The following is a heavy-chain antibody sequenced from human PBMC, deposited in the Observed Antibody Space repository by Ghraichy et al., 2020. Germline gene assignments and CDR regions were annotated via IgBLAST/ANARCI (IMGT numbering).Heavy chain of an antibody. CDR3: SRDRGYCPGSSCYSVNDY. D-gene: IGHD2-15*01. Sequence: GGSLRLSCTASGFSFNSYYMNWVRQAPGKGLEWVANINNDGSETNYADSVKGRFTISRDTARKSMYLQMNSLRAEETAVYFCSRDRGYCPGSSCYSVNDYCGQGTLVTVSS. V-gene: IGHV3-7*01. J-gene: IGHJ4*02. CDR1: GFSFNSYY. CDR2: INNDGSET.